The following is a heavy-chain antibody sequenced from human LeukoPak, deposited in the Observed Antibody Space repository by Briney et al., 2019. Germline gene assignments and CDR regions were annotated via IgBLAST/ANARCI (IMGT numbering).Heavy chain of an antibody. Sequence: ASVKVSCKASGYTFTSYDINWVRQTTGQGLEWVGWMNPNSGNTGYAQKFQGRVTMTRNTSISTAYMELSSLRSEDMAVYYCARGGYYYDSSGYYYLAFDIWGQGTMVTVSS. CDR2: MNPNSGNT. CDR3: ARGGYYYDSSGYYYLAFDI. J-gene: IGHJ3*02. V-gene: IGHV1-8*01. CDR1: GYTFTSYD. D-gene: IGHD3-22*01.